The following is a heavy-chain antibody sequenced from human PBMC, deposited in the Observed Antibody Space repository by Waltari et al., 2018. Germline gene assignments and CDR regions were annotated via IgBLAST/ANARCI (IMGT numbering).Heavy chain of an antibody. CDR1: GYIFTSYD. CDR3: ARGGFGSSGELLLD. Sequence: QVQLVQSGAEVKKPGASVKVSCKASGYIFTSYDINWVRQATGQGLEWMGWMNPNSGNKGYEQKFQGRVTMTRNTSITTAYMELSSLRSEDTAVYYCARGGFGSSGELLLDWGQGTLVTVSS. D-gene: IGHD3-10*01. CDR2: MNPNSGNK. V-gene: IGHV1-8*01. J-gene: IGHJ4*02.